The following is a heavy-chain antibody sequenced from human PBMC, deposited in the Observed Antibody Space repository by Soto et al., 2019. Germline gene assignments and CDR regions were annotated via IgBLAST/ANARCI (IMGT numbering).Heavy chain of an antibody. CDR1: GDSISSGGYY. V-gene: IGHV4-31*03. Sequence: QVQLQESGPGLVQPSQTLSLACTVSGDSISSGGYYWSWIRQHPGKGLEWIGYIYYSGRTFYNTSLKSRVTISVDTSKNQSSLKLSSVTAADTAVYYCARGLSVTLFDFWGQGTLVTVSS. D-gene: IGHD4-17*01. CDR2: IYYSGRT. CDR3: ARGLSVTLFDF. J-gene: IGHJ4*02.